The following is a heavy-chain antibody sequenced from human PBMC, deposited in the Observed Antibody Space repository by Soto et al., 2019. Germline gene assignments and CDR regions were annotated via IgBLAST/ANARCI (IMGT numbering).Heavy chain of an antibody. D-gene: IGHD5-18*01. Sequence: PSETLSLTCAVYGGSFSGYYWSWIRQPPGRGLEWIGEINHSGSTNYNPSLKSRVTISVDTSKNQFSLKLSSVTAADTAVYYCARDSNTAMVTYYYYYGMDVWGQGTTVTVSS. CDR3: ARDSNTAMVTYYYYYGMDV. V-gene: IGHV4-34*01. J-gene: IGHJ6*02. CDR2: INHSGST. CDR1: GGSFSGYY.